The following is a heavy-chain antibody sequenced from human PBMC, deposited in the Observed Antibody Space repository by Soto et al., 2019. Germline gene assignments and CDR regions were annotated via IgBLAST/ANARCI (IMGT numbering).Heavy chain of an antibody. D-gene: IGHD2-15*01. CDR1: GYTFTSYG. Sequence: ASVKVSCKASGYTFTSYGISWVRQAPGQGLEWMGWISAYNGNTNYAQKLQGRVTMTTDTSTSTAYMELRSLRSDDTAVYYCAREELGYCSGGSCYPHYYYGMDVWGQGTTVTVSS. CDR2: ISAYNGNT. V-gene: IGHV1-18*01. J-gene: IGHJ6*02. CDR3: AREELGYCSGGSCYPHYYYGMDV.